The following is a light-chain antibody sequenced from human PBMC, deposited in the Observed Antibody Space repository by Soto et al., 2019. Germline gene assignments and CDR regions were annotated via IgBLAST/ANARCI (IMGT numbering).Light chain of an antibody. Sequence: DIVMTQSPDSLAVSLGERATINCKSSQSVLYSSNNKNYLAWYRQKPGQPPKLIIYWASIRESGVPDRISGSGSGTDFTLTISSLQAEDVAVYYCKQYYSTPPYTFGQGTKLEIK. J-gene: IGKJ2*01. CDR1: QSVLYSSNNKNY. CDR2: WAS. V-gene: IGKV4-1*01. CDR3: KQYYSTPPYT.